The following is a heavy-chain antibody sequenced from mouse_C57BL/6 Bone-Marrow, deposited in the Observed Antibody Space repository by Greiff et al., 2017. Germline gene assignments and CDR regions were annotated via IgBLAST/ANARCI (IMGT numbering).Heavy chain of an antibody. V-gene: IGHV1-80*01. J-gene: IGHJ3*01. CDR3: ARDGYPLAY. D-gene: IGHD2-3*01. Sequence: VQRVESGAELVKPGASVKISCKASGYAFSSYWMNWVKQRPGKGLEWIGQIYPGDGDTNYNGKFKGKATLTAAKSSSTAYMQLSSLTSEDSAVYFCARDGYPLAYWGQGTLVTVSA. CDR2: IYPGDGDT. CDR1: GYAFSSYW.